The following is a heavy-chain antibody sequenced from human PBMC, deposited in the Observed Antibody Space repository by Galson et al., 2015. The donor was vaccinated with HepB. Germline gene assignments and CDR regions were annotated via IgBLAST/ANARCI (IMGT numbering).Heavy chain of an antibody. J-gene: IGHJ2*01. V-gene: IGHV3-11*06. CDR3: ARGGDSVSSSNWYFDL. Sequence: SLRLSCAASEFSIGDYYMSWIRQAPGKGLEWLSYISTTGAYTNYAGSVKGRFTISRDNAKNSLSLQMTSLTVEDTAVYYCARGGDSVSSSNWYFDLWGRGTLVTVSS. D-gene: IGHD4-17*01. CDR2: ISTTGAYT. CDR1: EFSIGDYY.